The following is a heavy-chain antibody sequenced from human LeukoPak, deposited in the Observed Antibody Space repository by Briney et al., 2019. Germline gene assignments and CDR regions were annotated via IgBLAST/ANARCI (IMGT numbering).Heavy chain of an antibody. CDR2: IRFSGSKK. Sequence: GGSLRRSCAASGFTFSSNGMHWVRQAPGPGLGRVAFIRFSGSKKYYADSAHDRFIISRGNSKNTLYLQMHSLSAEDTAVYYCPGKSGSGRNYGYYLMDLWGRSTADTISS. J-gene: IGHJ6*03. D-gene: IGHD3-10*01. CDR3: PGKSGSGRNYGYYLMDL. CDR1: GFTFSSNG. V-gene: IGHV3-30*02.